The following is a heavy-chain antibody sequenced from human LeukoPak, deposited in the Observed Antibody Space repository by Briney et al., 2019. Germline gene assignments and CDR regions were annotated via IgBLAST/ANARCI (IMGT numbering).Heavy chain of an antibody. Sequence: GGSLRLSCAASGFTFSSYGIHWVRQAPGKGLEWVALISYDGSNEYYADSVKGRFTISRDNSKNTLYMQMNSLRAEDTAVYYCAKSSDLLTGYYSYFEYWGHGTLVTVSS. CDR1: GFTFSSYG. CDR3: AKSSDLLTGYYSYFEY. D-gene: IGHD3-9*01. CDR2: ISYDGSNE. V-gene: IGHV3-30*18. J-gene: IGHJ4*01.